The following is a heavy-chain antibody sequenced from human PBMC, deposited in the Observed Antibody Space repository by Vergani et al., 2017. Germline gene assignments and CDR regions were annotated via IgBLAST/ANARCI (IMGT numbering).Heavy chain of an antibody. CDR2: ISWNSGSI. V-gene: IGHV3-9*03. J-gene: IGHJ6*02. Sequence: EVQLVESGGGLVQPGRSLRLSCAASGFTFDDYAMHWVRQAPGKCLEWVSGISWNSGSIGYADSVKGRFTISRDNAKNSLYLQMTSLRAEDMALYYCAKARRPTSIAADPDVWGQGTTVTVSS. D-gene: IGHD6-13*01. CDR3: AKARRPTSIAADPDV. CDR1: GFTFDDYA.